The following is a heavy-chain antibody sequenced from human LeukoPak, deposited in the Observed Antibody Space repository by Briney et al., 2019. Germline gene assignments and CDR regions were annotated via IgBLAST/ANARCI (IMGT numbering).Heavy chain of an antibody. CDR1: GFTFDDYT. J-gene: IGHJ4*02. CDR3: AKLPDNIAVAGLNY. Sequence: GGSLRLSCAASGFTFDDYTMHWVRQAPGKGLEWVSLISWDGGSTYYADSVKGRFTISRDNSKNFLYLQMNSLRTEDTALYYCAKLPDNIAVAGLNYWGQGTLVTVSS. D-gene: IGHD6-19*01. CDR2: ISWDGGST. V-gene: IGHV3-43*01.